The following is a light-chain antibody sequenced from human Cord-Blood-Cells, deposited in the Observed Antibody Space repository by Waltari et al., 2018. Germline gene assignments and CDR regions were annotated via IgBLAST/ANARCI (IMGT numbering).Light chain of an antibody. V-gene: IGKV4-1*01. CDR1: QSVLYSSNNKNY. J-gene: IGKJ1*01. CDR2: WAA. CDR3: QQYYSTPRT. Sequence: DIVMTQSPDSLAVSLGERATINCKSSQSVLYSSNNKNYLAWYKQKPGQPPKLLIYWAATRESGVAHGCSCGGSGTEVTLTISSLQAEDVAVYYCQQYYSTPRTFGQGTKVEIK.